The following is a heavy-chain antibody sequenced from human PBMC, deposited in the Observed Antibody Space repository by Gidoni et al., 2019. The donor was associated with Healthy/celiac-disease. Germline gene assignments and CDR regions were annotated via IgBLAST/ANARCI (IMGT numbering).Heavy chain of an antibody. D-gene: IGHD3-10*01. CDR2: INHSGSP. J-gene: IGHJ5*02. Sequence: QVQLQTWGAGLLKPSETLSLTCAVYGGSFSGYYWSWIRQPPGKGLEWVGEINHSGSPNYNPSLKSRVTISVDTSKNQFSLKLSSVTAADTAVYYCARSGVRLWFGESQAWFDPWGQGTLVTVSS. CDR3: ARSGVRLWFGESQAWFDP. CDR1: GGSFSGYY. V-gene: IGHV4-34*01.